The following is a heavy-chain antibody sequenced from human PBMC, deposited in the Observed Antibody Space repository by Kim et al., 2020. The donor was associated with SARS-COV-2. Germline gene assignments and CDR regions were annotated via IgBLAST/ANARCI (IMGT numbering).Heavy chain of an antibody. CDR1: GGSFSGYY. J-gene: IGHJ4*02. Sequence: SETLSLTCAVYGGSFSGYYWSWIRQPPGKGLEWIGEINHSGSTNYNPSLKSRVTISVDTSKNQFSLKLSSVTAADTAVYYCARPIGPAYCGGDCYSLDLHIDYWGQGTLVTVSS. CDR2: INHSGST. CDR3: ARPIGPAYCGGDCYSLDLHIDY. D-gene: IGHD2-21*02. V-gene: IGHV4-34*01.